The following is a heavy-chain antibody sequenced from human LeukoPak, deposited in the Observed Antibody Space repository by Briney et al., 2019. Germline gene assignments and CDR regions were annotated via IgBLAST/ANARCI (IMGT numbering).Heavy chain of an antibody. CDR3: ARDTLGYDILTGYYPTYFDY. D-gene: IGHD3-9*01. Sequence: SVKVSCKASGYTFTNYTINWVRQAPGQGLEWMGGIIPIFGTANYAQKFQGRVTITADESTSTAYMELSSLRSEDTAVYYCARDTLGYDILTGYYPTYFDYWGQGTLVTVSS. V-gene: IGHV1-69*13. J-gene: IGHJ4*02. CDR1: GYTFTNYT. CDR2: IIPIFGTA.